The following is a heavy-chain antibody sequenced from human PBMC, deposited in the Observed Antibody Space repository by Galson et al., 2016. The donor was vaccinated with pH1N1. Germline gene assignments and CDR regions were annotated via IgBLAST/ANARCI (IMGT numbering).Heavy chain of an antibody. CDR3: VKDLRDIVVLIDLTQY. CDR1: GFTFINYA. Sequence: SLRLSCAASGFTFINYAMNWVRQAPGKGLEWVSTISGSVAATYSADSVKGRFTVSRDSSMNTLYLQMNSLRDEDTAVYYCVKDLRDIVVLIDLTQYWGQGTLVTVSS. D-gene: IGHD3-22*01. CDR2: ISGSVAAT. V-gene: IGHV3-23*01. J-gene: IGHJ4*02.